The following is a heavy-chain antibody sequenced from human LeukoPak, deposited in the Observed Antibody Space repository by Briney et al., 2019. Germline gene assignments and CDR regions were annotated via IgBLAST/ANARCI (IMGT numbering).Heavy chain of an antibody. CDR2: INQYGSEQ. CDR1: GFPFSDYW. J-gene: IGHJ4*02. Sequence: HPGGSLRLSCAASGFPFSDYWMDWVRQAPGKGMEWVANINQYGSEQYYAASVKGRFTISRDNAKNTLYLQMNSLRAEDTAVYYCSRSLDYLGQGALVSVSS. CDR3: SRSLDY. V-gene: IGHV3-7*01.